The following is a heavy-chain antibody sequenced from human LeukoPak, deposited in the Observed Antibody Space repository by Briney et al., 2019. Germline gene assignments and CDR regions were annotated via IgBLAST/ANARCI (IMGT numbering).Heavy chain of an antibody. CDR1: GFTFDEYG. Sequence: AGGSLRLSCAASGFTFDEYGMTWVRQAPGKGLEWVSGITRNGATAGYADSVKGRFTISRDNAKNSLYLQMNSLRAEGTAVYYCARDLAVADYWGQGTLVTVSS. D-gene: IGHD4-23*01. CDR3: ARDLAVADY. CDR2: ITRNGATA. V-gene: IGHV3-20*04. J-gene: IGHJ4*02.